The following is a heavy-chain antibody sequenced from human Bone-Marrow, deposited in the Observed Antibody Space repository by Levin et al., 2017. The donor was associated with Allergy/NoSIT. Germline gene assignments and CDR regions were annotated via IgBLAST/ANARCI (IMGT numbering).Heavy chain of an antibody. CDR2: IKSNIDGGTT. Sequence: PGGSLRLSCAVTGVTFSNAWMSWVRQAPGKGLEWVGRIKSNIDGGTTAYAAPVKGRFIISRDDSKNTVFLEMNSLKSEDGAVYYCTTDPMICRGVSCYGTFASWGQGTLVTVSS. J-gene: IGHJ4*02. D-gene: IGHD2-15*01. V-gene: IGHV3-15*01. CDR3: TTDPMICRGVSCYGTFAS. CDR1: GVTFSNAW.